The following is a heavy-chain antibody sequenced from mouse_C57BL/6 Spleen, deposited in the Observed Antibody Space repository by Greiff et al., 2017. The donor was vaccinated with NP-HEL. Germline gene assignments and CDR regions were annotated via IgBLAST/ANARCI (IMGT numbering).Heavy chain of an antibody. Sequence: DVKLVESGGGLVKPGGSLKLSCAASGFTFSSYAMSWVRQTPEKRLEWVATISDGGSYTYYPDNVKGRFTISRDNAKNNLYLQMSHLKSEDTAMYYCARDEFPKLTGTYFDYWGQGTTLTVSS. J-gene: IGHJ2*01. CDR2: ISDGGSYT. V-gene: IGHV5-4*01. CDR1: GFTFSSYA. CDR3: ARDEFPKLTGTYFDY. D-gene: IGHD4-1*01.